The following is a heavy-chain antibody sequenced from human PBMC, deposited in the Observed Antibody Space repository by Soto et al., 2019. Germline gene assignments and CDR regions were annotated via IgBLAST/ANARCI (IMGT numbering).Heavy chain of an antibody. Sequence: EVQLLESGGGLAQPGGSLTLSCVASGFTFSDYAMSWVRQAPGKGLEWVSTITGGGAYTYSADSVEGRFTISRDNSKNTVDLQMNSLRAEDTAVYYCVRDLTSCTSARCYSYYYGMDVWGQGTTVTVSS. CDR2: ITGGGAYT. J-gene: IGHJ6*02. V-gene: IGHV3-23*01. CDR3: VRDLTSCTSARCYSYYYGMDV. D-gene: IGHD1-26*01. CDR1: GFTFSDYA.